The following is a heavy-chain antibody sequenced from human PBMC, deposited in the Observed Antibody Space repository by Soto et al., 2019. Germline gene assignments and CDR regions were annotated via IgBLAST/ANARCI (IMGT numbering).Heavy chain of an antibody. J-gene: IGHJ4*02. CDR1: GFTFSSYG. V-gene: IGHV3-33*01. Sequence: GGSLRLSCAASGFTFSSYGMHWVRQAPGKGLEWVAVIWYDGSNKYYADSVKGRFTISRDNSKNTLYLQMNSLRAEDTAVYYCARDPRRGPNWNEPVDYWGQGTLVTVSS. D-gene: IGHD1-20*01. CDR2: IWYDGSNK. CDR3: ARDPRRGPNWNEPVDY.